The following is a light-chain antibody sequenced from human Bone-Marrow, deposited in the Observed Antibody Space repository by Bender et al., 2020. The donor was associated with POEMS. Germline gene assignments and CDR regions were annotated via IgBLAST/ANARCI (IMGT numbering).Light chain of an antibody. V-gene: IGLV2-14*01. CDR2: EVN. J-gene: IGLJ1*01. Sequence: QSALTQPASVSGSPGQSITISCTGASGAFGDYNFVSWYQHHPGKGPKLMIYEVNNRPSGVSNRFSGSKSANTASLTISGLQLEDEADYYCCSYAGSQRLVFGPGTKVNVL. CDR3: CSYAGSQRLV. CDR1: SGAFGDYNF.